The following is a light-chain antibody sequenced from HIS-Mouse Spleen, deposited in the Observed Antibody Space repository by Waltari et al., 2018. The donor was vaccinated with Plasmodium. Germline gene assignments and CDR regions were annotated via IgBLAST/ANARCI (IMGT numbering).Light chain of an antibody. CDR2: KAS. J-gene: IGKJ1*01. CDR1: QSISSW. CDR3: QQYNSYQ. V-gene: IGKV1-5*03. Sequence: DIQMTQSPSTLSASVGDRVTITCRASQSISSWLAWYQQKPGKAPKLLIYKASSLESGVPSRFSGIGSGTEFTLTISSLQPDDFATYYCQQYNSYQFGQGTKVEIK.